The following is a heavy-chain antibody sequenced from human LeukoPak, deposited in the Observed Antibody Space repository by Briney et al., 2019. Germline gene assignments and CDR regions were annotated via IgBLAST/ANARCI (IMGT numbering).Heavy chain of an antibody. D-gene: IGHD6-13*01. CDR1: GFTFSTYA. Sequence: GGSLRLSCAASGFTFSTYAMSWIRQAPGKGLEWVSYISSSSSYTNYADSVKGRFTISRDNAKNSLYLQMNSLRAEDTAVYYCARVCRGSSGYFDYWGQGTLVTVSS. CDR2: ISSSSSYT. CDR3: ARVCRGSSGYFDY. J-gene: IGHJ4*02. V-gene: IGHV3-11*05.